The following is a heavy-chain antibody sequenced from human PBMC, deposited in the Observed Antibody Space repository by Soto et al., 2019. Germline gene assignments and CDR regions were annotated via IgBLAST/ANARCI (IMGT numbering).Heavy chain of an antibody. CDR1: GFTFSTYA. CDR2: ISGGGGSP. Sequence: PGGSLRLSCAASGFTFSTYAMSWVRQAPGKGLEWVSAISGGGGSPYYADSVKGRFTISRDNSKNTLYLQINSLRAEDTAAYYCAKIGVASFGQFESWGQGTLVTVSS. D-gene: IGHD3-3*01. CDR3: AKIGVASFGQFES. V-gene: IGHV3-23*01. J-gene: IGHJ4*02.